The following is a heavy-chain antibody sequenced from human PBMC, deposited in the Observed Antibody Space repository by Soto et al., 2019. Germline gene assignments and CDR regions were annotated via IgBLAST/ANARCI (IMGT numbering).Heavy chain of an antibody. CDR2: ISSSSSYI. V-gene: IGHV3-21*01. CDR3: ARDGTGYGIPYYYYYMDV. CDR1: GFTFSSYS. D-gene: IGHD2-8*02. Sequence: GGSLRLSCAASGFTFSSYSMNWVRQAPGKGLEWVSSISSSSSYIYYADSVKGRFTISRDNAKNSLYLQMNSLRAEDTAVYYCARDGTGYGIPYYYYYMDVWGKGTTVTVSS. J-gene: IGHJ6*03.